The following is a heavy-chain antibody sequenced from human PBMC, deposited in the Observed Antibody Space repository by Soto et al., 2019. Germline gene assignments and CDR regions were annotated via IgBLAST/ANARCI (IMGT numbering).Heavy chain of an antibody. CDR1: GGSVSSGGYY. D-gene: IGHD3-10*01. CDR3: ARDLYGSDPLAFDI. J-gene: IGHJ3*02. Sequence: SETLSLTCTVSGGSVSSGGYYWSWIRQHPGKGLEWIGYIYYSGSTYYNPSLKSRVTISVDTSRNQFSLKLSSVTAADTAVYYCARDLYGSDPLAFDIWGQGTMVTVSS. V-gene: IGHV4-31*03. CDR2: IYYSGST.